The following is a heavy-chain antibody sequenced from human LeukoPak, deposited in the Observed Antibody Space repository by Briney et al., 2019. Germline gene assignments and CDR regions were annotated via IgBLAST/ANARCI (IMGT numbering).Heavy chain of an antibody. J-gene: IGHJ6*03. CDR2: IIPIFGTA. CDR1: GGTFSSYA. D-gene: IGHD2-2*01. Sequence: ASVKVSCKASGGTFSSYAISWVRQAPGQGLEWMGGIIPIFGTANYAQKFQGRVTITADESTSTAYMELSSLRSEDTAVYYCARGVGYCSSTSCPYYYYYYMDVWGKGTTVTVSS. CDR3: ARGVGYCSSTSCPYYYYYYMDV. V-gene: IGHV1-69*13.